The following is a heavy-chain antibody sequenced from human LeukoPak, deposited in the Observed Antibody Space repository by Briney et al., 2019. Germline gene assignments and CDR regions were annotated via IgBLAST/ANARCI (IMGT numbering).Heavy chain of an antibody. CDR2: FYYSGST. Sequence: PSETLSLTCTVSGGSISSYYWSWIRQPPGKGLEWMGYFYYSGSTNYNPSLKSRVTISVDTSKNQFSRKLSSVAAADTAVYYCAGYSSGWNYFDYWGQGTLVTVSS. CDR1: GGSISSYY. D-gene: IGHD6-19*01. CDR3: AGYSSGWNYFDY. J-gene: IGHJ4*02. V-gene: IGHV4-59*08.